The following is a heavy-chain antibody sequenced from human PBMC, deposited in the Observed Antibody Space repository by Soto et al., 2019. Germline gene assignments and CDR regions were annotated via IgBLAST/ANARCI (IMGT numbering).Heavy chain of an antibody. CDR2: ISSSSSTI. Sequence: EVQLVESGGGLVQPGGSLRLSCAASGFTFSSYSMNWVRQAPGKGLEWVSYISSSSSTIYYADSVKGRFTISRDNAKNTLYLQMNSLRAEDTAVYYCARDQAYSSGWGPNYYYYYYMDVWGKGTTVTVSS. CDR1: GFTFSSYS. D-gene: IGHD6-19*01. J-gene: IGHJ6*03. CDR3: ARDQAYSSGWGPNYYYYYYMDV. V-gene: IGHV3-48*01.